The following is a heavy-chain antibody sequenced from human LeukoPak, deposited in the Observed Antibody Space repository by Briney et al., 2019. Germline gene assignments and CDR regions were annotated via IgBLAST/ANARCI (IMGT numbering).Heavy chain of an antibody. D-gene: IGHD2-2*01. CDR3: ARVQRYCSTTSCYPHY. CDR2: INTNTGNP. J-gene: IGHJ4*02. CDR1: GYTLTNYA. Sequence: GASVKVSCTASGYTLTNYALNWVRQAPGQGLEWMGWINTNTGNPTYAQGFTGRFVFSLDTSVNTAYLQISSLKAEDTAIYYCARVQRYCSTTSCYPHYWGQGTLVTVSS. V-gene: IGHV7-4-1*02.